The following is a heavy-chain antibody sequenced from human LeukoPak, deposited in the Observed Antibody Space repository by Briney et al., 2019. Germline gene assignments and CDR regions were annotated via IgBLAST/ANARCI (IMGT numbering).Heavy chain of an antibody. J-gene: IGHJ3*02. CDR1: GGSISSSSYY. CDR2: IYYSGST. D-gene: IGHD2-15*01. Sequence: SETLSLTCTVSGGSISSSSYYWGWIRQPPGKGLEWIGSIYYSGSTYYNPSLKSRVTISVDTSKNQFSLKLSSVTAADTAVYYCARHSRYCSGGSCYSALFDAFDIWGQGTMVTVSS. CDR3: ARHSRYCSGGSCYSALFDAFDI. V-gene: IGHV4-39*01.